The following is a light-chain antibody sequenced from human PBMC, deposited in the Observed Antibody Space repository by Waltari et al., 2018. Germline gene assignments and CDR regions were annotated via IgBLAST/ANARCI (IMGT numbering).Light chain of an antibody. Sequence: QAVVTQEPSLTVSPGGTVTLTCGSSTGAVPSGHYPYWFQQKPGQAPRTLIYDTTNKQAWAPARFSGSLLGDKAALTLSGAQPEDEADYYCLLSYTGDWVFGGGTKLTVL. CDR3: LLSYTGDWV. CDR1: TGAVPSGHY. V-gene: IGLV7-46*01. CDR2: DTT. J-gene: IGLJ2*01.